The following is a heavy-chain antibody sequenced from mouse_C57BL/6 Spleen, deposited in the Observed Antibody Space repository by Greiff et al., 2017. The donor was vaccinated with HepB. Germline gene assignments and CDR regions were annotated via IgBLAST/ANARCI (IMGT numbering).Heavy chain of an antibody. CDR3: ASLSSYGYFDV. Sequence: VQLQQSGPGLVQPSQSLSITCTVSGFSLTSYGVHWVRQSPGKGLEWLGVIWSGGSTDYNAAFISRLSISKDNSKSQVFFKMNSLQADDTAIYYCASLSSYGYFDVWGTGTTVTVSS. J-gene: IGHJ1*03. CDR2: IWSGGST. CDR1: GFSLTSYG. D-gene: IGHD1-1*01. V-gene: IGHV2-2*01.